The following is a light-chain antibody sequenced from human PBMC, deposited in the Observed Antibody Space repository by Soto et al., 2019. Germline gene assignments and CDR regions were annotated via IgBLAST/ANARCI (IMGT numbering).Light chain of an antibody. CDR2: DVS. CDR3: SSYTSSSTRV. V-gene: IGLV2-14*01. CDR1: SSDVGGYNY. J-gene: IGLJ2*01. Sequence: QSALTQPASVSGSPGQSITISCTGTSSDVGGYNYVSWYQQHPGKAPKLMIYDVSNRPSGVSNRFSGSKSGNTASLTISGLQAEDEADYYCSSYTSSSTRVFGVGTTVTVL.